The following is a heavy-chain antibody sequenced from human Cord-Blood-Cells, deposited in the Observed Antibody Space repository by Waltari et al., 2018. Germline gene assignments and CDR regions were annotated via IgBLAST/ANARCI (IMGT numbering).Heavy chain of an antibody. J-gene: IGHJ4*02. Sequence: QVQLVQSGAEVKKPGSSVKVSCTASGGTFSSSAISWVRQAPGQGLEWMGGIIPIFGTANYAQKFQGRVTITADESTSTAYMELSSLRSEDTAVYYCASLLGSYDFWSGYYSEFDYWGQGTLVTVSS. CDR3: ASLLGSYDFWSGYYSEFDY. CDR1: GGTFSSSA. D-gene: IGHD3-3*01. V-gene: IGHV1-69*01. CDR2: IIPIFGTA.